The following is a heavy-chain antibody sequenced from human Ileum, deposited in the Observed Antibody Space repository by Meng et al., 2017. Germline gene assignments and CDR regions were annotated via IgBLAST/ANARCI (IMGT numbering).Heavy chain of an antibody. Sequence: LQMAGPTPLDPSGTLSLTCAVSGGSNSNSDWWSWVRQPPGKGLEWIGEIHHSGSTNYNPSLKSRVTISVDKSKNQFSLKLNSVTAADTAVYYCAREWSGSYRHFDYWGQGTLVTVSS. CDR1: GGSNSNSDW. J-gene: IGHJ4*02. CDR2: IHHSGST. CDR3: AREWSGSYRHFDY. V-gene: IGHV4-4*02. D-gene: IGHD1-26*01.